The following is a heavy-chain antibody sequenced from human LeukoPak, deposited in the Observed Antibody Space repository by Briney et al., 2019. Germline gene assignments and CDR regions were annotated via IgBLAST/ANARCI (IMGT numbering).Heavy chain of an antibody. CDR2: IIPIFGTA. Sequence: VKVSCKASGGTFSSYAISWVRQAPGQGLEWMGRIIPIFGTANYAQKFQGRVTITTDESTSTAYMERSSLRSEDTAVYYCARDHSRGSGWYEPDYFDYWGQGTLVTV. V-gene: IGHV1-69*05. J-gene: IGHJ4*02. CDR1: GGTFSSYA. CDR3: ARDHSRGSGWYEPDYFDY. D-gene: IGHD6-19*01.